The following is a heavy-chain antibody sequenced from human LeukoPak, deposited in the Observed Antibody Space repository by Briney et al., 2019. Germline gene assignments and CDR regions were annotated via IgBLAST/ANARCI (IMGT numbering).Heavy chain of an antibody. CDR1: GLTFRSYW. CDR3: ARDRDFPRDQLDY. Sequence: GGSLRLACAASGLTFRSYWMSWVCQAPGKGLEWVSAISGSGGSTYYADSVKGRFTISRDNSKNTLYLQMNSLRAEDTALYYCARDRDFPRDQLDYWGQGTLVTVSS. D-gene: IGHD2-21*02. CDR2: ISGSGGST. V-gene: IGHV3-23*01. J-gene: IGHJ4*02.